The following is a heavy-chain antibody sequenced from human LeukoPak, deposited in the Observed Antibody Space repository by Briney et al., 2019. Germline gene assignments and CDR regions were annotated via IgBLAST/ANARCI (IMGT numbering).Heavy chain of an antibody. V-gene: IGHV4-31*03. Sequence: SETLSLTCTVSGGSISSGGYYWSWIRQHPGRGLERIGYIYHSGTTYYNPSLKSRVTISVDTSKNQFSLKLSSVTAADTAVYYCARAAGGYFDYWGQGTLVTASS. J-gene: IGHJ4*02. CDR3: ARAAGGYFDY. D-gene: IGHD3-16*01. CDR2: IYHSGTT. CDR1: GGSISSGGYY.